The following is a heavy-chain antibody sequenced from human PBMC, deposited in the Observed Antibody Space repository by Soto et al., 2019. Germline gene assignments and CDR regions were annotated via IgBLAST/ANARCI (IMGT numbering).Heavy chain of an antibody. CDR3: ARSRAAAPPRVGMDV. CDR1: GGTFSINA. J-gene: IGHJ6*02. D-gene: IGHD6-13*01. CDR2: IIPFFHAP. V-gene: IGHV1-69*13. Sequence: SVKVSCKASGGTFSINAISWVLQAPVQGLEWMGGIIPFFHAPNYAQKFQGRVTITADESTSIVFMEMSSLRFEDTAVYYCARSRAAAPPRVGMDVWGQGTTVTVSS.